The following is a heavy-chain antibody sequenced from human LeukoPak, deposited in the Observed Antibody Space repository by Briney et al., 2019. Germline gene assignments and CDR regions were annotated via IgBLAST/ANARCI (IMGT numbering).Heavy chain of an antibody. CDR3: ARESAGSLHDSTAAFHY. CDR2: GHHSESS. Sequence: SETLSLTCSVSGDSVTSTYWSWIRQPPGKGLEWIAYGHHSESSNYNSSFRSRVTIPVDTSRNQFSLRLTSVTAADTAVYYCARESAGSLHDSTAAFHYWGQGILVIVSS. V-gene: IGHV4-59*02. CDR1: GDSVTSTY. J-gene: IGHJ4*02. D-gene: IGHD2-8*02.